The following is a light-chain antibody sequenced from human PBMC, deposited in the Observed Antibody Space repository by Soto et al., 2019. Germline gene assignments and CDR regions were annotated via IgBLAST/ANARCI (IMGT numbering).Light chain of an antibody. Sequence: AIQMTQSPSSLSASAGDRVTIACRASQGIGSDLGWYQQKPGKAPKLLIYDASSLQSGVPSRFSGSGSGTDFTLTISSLQPEDFATYYCLQERSYPYTFGQGTTLEIK. J-gene: IGKJ2*01. CDR3: LQERSYPYT. CDR2: DAS. V-gene: IGKV1-6*01. CDR1: QGIGSD.